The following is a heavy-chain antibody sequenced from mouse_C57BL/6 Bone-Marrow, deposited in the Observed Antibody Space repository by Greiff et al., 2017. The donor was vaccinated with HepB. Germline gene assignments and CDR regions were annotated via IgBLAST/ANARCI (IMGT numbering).Heavy chain of an antibody. D-gene: IGHD3-2*02. CDR1: GYTFTSYW. V-gene: IGHV1-72*01. CDR3: ARWSSGYFAWFAY. J-gene: IGHJ3*01. CDR2: IDPTSGGT. Sequence: QVQLQQPGAELVKPGASVKLSCKASGYTFTSYWMHWVKPRPGRGLEWIGRIDPTSGGTKYNEKFKSKATLTVDKPSSTAYMQLSSLTSEDSAVYYCARWSSGYFAWFAYWGQGTLVTVSS.